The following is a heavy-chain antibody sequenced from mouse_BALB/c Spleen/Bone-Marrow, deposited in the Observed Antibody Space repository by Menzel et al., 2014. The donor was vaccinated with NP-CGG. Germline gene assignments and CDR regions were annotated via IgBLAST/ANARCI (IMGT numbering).Heavy chain of an antibody. V-gene: IGHV2-9*02. Sequence: VQLQQSGPGLEAPSQSLSITCTVSGFSLTSYGVHWVRQPPGKGLEWLGVIWAGGSTNYNSALMSRLSISKDNSKSQVFLKMNSLQTDDTAMYYCARDGVYGSHYYAMDYWGQGTSVTVSS. CDR1: GFSLTSYG. CDR3: ARDGVYGSHYYAMDY. CDR2: IWAGGST. D-gene: IGHD1-1*02. J-gene: IGHJ4*01.